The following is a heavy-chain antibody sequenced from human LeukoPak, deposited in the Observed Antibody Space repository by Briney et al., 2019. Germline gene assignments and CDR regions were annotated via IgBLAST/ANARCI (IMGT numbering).Heavy chain of an antibody. Sequence: GGSLRLSCAASGFTFTDYWMTWVRQAPGKGLEWVANINQDGSKKFYVDSVKGRFIISRDNAKNALYLQMNSLRAEDTAVYYCARVDTGGGWYYYMDVWGKGTTVTVSS. V-gene: IGHV3-7*01. CDR2: INQDGSKK. J-gene: IGHJ6*03. CDR3: ARVDTGGGWYYYMDV. CDR1: GFTFTDYW. D-gene: IGHD1-14*01.